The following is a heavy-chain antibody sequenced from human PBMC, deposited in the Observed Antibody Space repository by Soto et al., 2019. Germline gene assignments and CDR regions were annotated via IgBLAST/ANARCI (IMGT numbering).Heavy chain of an antibody. Sequence: QVQLVQSGADVKKPGSSVKVSCKASGGTFSSYAISWVRQAPGQGLEWMGGIIPIFGTANYAQKFQGRVTITADKSTSTAYMELSSLRSEDTAVYYCASRLEYYDSSGYYSPLDYWGQGTLVTVSS. V-gene: IGHV1-69*06. CDR3: ASRLEYYDSSGYYSPLDY. CDR1: GGTFSSYA. D-gene: IGHD3-22*01. J-gene: IGHJ4*02. CDR2: IIPIFGTA.